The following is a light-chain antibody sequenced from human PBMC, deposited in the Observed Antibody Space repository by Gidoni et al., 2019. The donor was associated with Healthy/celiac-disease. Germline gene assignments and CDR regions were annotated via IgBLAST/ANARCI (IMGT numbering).Light chain of an antibody. Sequence: EIVMTQSPAILSVSPGERATLSCRASQSVSSNLAWYQQKPGQAPRLLIYGASTRATGIPARFSGSGSGTEFTLTISSLQSEDFAVYYCQQYNNWPLTWTFGQGTKVEIK. CDR2: GAS. CDR3: QQYNNWPLTWT. J-gene: IGKJ1*01. V-gene: IGKV3-15*01. CDR1: QSVSSN.